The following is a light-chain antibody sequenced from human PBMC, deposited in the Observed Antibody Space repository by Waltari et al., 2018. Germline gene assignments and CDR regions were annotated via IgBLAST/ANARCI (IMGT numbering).Light chain of an antibody. CDR2: NTN. V-gene: IGLV8-61*01. CDR1: SGSGSRNFY. CDR3: LLYVGSAIWV. J-gene: IGLJ2*01. Sequence: QTVVTQEPSFSVSPGGTVPPTCGLTSGSGSRNFYPSWYPQPPGQAPRMPRYNTNTRSSGVPDRFSGSILGNKAALTIRGAQSEDESHYYCLLYVGSAIWVFGGGTKLTVL.